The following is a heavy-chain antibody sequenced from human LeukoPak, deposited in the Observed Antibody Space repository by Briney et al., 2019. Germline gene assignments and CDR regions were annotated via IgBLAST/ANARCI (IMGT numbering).Heavy chain of an antibody. Sequence: GGSLRLSCAASGFTFSSYEMNWVRQAPGKGLEWVGNIQEDGSAQYYVDSVKGRFTISRDNAKNSLYLQMNSLRVDDTAVYYCARVAYGDRYWGQGTLVTVST. CDR1: GFTFSSYE. CDR2: IQEDGSAQ. CDR3: ARVAYGDRY. J-gene: IGHJ4*02. V-gene: IGHV3-7*01. D-gene: IGHD4-17*01.